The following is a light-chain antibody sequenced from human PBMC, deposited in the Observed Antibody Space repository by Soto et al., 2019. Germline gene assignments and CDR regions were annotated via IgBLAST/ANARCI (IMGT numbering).Light chain of an antibody. CDR3: QHADGLRALT. CDR1: QEAGSW. J-gene: IGKJ4*01. CDR2: HTS. V-gene: IGKV1-12*01. Sequence: DIQMTQSPPFVSASVGDRVTISCRASQEAGSWLSWFHQKPGGAPNLLIFHTSRLQTGVPSRFAGRGSGTEFTLTISSLQPEDFGTYYCQHADGLRALTFGGGTTVEI.